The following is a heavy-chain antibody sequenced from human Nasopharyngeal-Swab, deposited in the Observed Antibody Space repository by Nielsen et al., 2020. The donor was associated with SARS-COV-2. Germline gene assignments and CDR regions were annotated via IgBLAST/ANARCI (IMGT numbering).Heavy chain of an antibody. CDR1: GFIFKNYA. D-gene: IGHD4-17*01. CDR3: ARDYGDFYFDY. CDR2: ISGADDST. V-gene: IGHV3-23*01. J-gene: IGHJ4*02. Sequence: GESLKISCSASGFIFKNYAMNWVRQAPGRGLEWVSAISGADDSTKYADSVKGRFTISRDNSKNTLYLQMNSLRAEDTAVYYCARDYGDFYFDYWGQGTLVTVSS.